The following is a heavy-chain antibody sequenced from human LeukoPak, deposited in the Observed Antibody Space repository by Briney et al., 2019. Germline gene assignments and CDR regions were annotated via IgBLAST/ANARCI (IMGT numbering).Heavy chain of an antibody. J-gene: IGHJ4*02. V-gene: IGHV4-34*01. CDR1: GGSFSGYY. CDR3: ARGYLGSTPFDY. D-gene: IGHD2-15*01. CDR2: INHSGST. Sequence: SETLSLTCAVYGGSFSGYYWSWIRQPPGKGLEWIGEINHSGSTNYNPSPKSRVTISVDTSKNQFSLKLSSVTAADTAVYYCARGYLGSTPFDYWGQGTLVTVSS.